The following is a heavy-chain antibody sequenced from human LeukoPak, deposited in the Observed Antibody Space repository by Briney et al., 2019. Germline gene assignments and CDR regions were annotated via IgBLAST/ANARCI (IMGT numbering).Heavy chain of an antibody. CDR1: GFTFSSYA. CDR3: ARDSGQQLVPGYFDY. CDR2: ISYDGSNK. J-gene: IGHJ4*02. Sequence: GGSLRLSCAASGFTFSSYAMHWVRQAPGKGLEWVAVISYDGSNKYYADSVKGRFTISRDNSKNTLYLQMNSLRAEDTAVYYCARDSGQQLVPGYFDYWGQGTLVTVSS. D-gene: IGHD6-13*01. V-gene: IGHV3-30*04.